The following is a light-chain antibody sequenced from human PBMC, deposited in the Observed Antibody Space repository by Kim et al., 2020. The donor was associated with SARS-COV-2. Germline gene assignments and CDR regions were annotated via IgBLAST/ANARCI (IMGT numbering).Light chain of an antibody. CDR2: GAS. V-gene: IGKV3-15*01. CDR1: QSVGSN. Sequence: VSPGERATLSCRASQSVGSNLAWYQQRTGQAPRLLIYGASTRATGVPARFSGSGSGTEFTLTITSPQSEDFAVYYCQQYNRWPPYIFGQGTKLEI. J-gene: IGKJ2*01. CDR3: QQYNRWPPYI.